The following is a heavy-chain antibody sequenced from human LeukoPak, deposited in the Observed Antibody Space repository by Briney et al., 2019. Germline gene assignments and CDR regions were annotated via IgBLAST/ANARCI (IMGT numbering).Heavy chain of an antibody. V-gene: IGHV3-74*03. D-gene: IGHD3-22*01. CDR3: ARRYYETNVYDRHFDH. J-gene: IGHJ4*02. CDR1: GFTFSRDW. CDR2: ISDDGSIT. Sequence: GGSLRLSCAASGFTFSRDWMHWVRQAPGKGPVWVSRISDDGSITTYADSVKGRFTISRDNAKSTMFLQMNSLRAEDTAVYFCARRYYETNVYDRHFDHWGQEILVTVSS.